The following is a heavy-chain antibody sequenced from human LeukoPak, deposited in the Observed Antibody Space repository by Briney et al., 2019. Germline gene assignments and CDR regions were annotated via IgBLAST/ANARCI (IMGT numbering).Heavy chain of an antibody. V-gene: IGHV5-51*01. Sequence: RESLKISCKGSGYTFITYWIGWVRQMPGKGLEWMGIIYPGDSDTRYSPSFQGQVTISADKSISTAYLQWSSLKASDTAIYYCARRRAVAGVYYFDYWGQGTLVTVSS. CDR3: ARRRAVAGVYYFDY. CDR1: GYTFITYW. CDR2: IYPGDSDT. D-gene: IGHD6-19*01. J-gene: IGHJ4*02.